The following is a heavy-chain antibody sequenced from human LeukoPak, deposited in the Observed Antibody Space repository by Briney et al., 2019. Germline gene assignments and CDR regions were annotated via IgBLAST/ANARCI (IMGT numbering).Heavy chain of an antibody. D-gene: IGHD4-17*01. J-gene: IGHJ4*02. Sequence: PGGSLRLSCTASGFSFSVYYMSWLRQAPGEGLEWISHISSSSRYTNYADSVKGRFTISRDNAKNSLYLQMNSLRAEDTAVYYCARAYGSEYWGQGTLVTVSS. V-gene: IGHV3-11*03. CDR1: GFSFSVYY. CDR3: ARAYGSEY. CDR2: ISSSSRYT.